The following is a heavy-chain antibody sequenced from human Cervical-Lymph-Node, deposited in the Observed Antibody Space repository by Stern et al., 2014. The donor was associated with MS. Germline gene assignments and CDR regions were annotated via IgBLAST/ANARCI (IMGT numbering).Heavy chain of an antibody. CDR3: ARHPLSATITPDY. Sequence: EVQLVQSGAEVKKPGESLKISCKGSGYSFTSYWLGWVRQMPGKGLEVMGIIYPGDSATKDSPSFQGQVTISADKSISTAYLQCSSLKASDTAMYYCARHPLSATITPDYWGQGTLVTVSS. V-gene: IGHV5-51*01. CDR2: IYPGDSAT. CDR1: GYSFTSYW. D-gene: IGHD5-24*01. J-gene: IGHJ4*02.